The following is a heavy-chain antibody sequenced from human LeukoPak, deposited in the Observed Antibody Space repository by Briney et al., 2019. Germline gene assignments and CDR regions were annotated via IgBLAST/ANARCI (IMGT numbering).Heavy chain of an antibody. V-gene: IGHV3-74*01. J-gene: IGHJ4*02. D-gene: IGHD1-26*01. CDR2: INTDGSLT. CDR1: GFTYSTYW. Sequence: GGSLRLSCAVSGFTYSTYWMHWVRQAPGKGLVWVSRINTDGSLTNYADSVKGRFTISRDNAKNTLYLRMNSLRAEDAAVYYCARIIVGATGIDYWGQGTLVTVSS. CDR3: ARIIVGATGIDY.